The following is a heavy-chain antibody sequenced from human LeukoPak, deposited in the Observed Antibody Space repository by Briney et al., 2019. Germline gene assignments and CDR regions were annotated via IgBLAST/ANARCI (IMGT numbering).Heavy chain of an antibody. V-gene: IGHV3-48*04. D-gene: IGHD2-8*01. CDR3: ARYANGYIDY. J-gene: IGHJ4*01. CDR1: GFTFSNYA. CDR2: ISSSGSTI. Sequence: GTLRLSCAASGFTFSNYAMSWVRQAPGKGLEWVSYISSSGSTIYYADSVKGRFTISRDNAKNSLYLQMNSLRAEDTAVYYCARYANGYIDYWGQGTLVTVSS.